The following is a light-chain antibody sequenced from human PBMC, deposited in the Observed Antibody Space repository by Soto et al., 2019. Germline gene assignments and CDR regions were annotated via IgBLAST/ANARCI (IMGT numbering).Light chain of an antibody. Sequence: EIVLTQAPGTLSLSPGERATLSCRASQSVSSSYLAWYQQKPGQAPRVLIYGASSRATGIPDRFSGSGSGTDFTLTISRLEPEDFAVYYCRQYGSSPYTFGQGTRLEIK. V-gene: IGKV3-20*01. CDR3: RQYGSSPYT. J-gene: IGKJ2*01. CDR1: QSVSSSY. CDR2: GAS.